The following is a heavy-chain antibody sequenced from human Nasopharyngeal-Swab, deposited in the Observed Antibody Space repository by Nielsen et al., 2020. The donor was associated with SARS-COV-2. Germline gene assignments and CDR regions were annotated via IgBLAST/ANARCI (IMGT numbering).Heavy chain of an antibody. J-gene: IGHJ3*01. CDR1: RFSVSDFY. CDR2: IYVGGGT. Sequence: GESLKISCAASRFSVSDFYMRWVRQAPGKRLEWVSIIYVGGGTYYADSVKDRFIISRDDSKNTVALQLNSLRVEDTGVYYCARSVADNDAFDLWGPGTVVSVSS. V-gene: IGHV3-66*01. CDR3: ARSVADNDAFDL.